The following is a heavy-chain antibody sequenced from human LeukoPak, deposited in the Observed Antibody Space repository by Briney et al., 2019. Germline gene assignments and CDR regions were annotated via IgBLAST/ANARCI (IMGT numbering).Heavy chain of an antibody. Sequence: ASVKVSCKASGYTFTGYYMHWVRQAPEQGLEWMGRITPNSGGTNYAQKFQGRVTMTSDTSISTAYMELSRLRSNDTAVYYCARVYRWLHPNDAFDIWGQGTMVTVSS. CDR2: ITPNSGGT. V-gene: IGHV1-2*06. CDR3: ARVYRWLHPNDAFDI. D-gene: IGHD5-12*01. CDR1: GYTFTGYY. J-gene: IGHJ3*02.